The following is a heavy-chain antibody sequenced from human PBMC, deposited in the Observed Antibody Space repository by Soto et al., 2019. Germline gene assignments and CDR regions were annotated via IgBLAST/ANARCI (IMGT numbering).Heavy chain of an antibody. CDR3: AGGGGWTLVY. Sequence: GGSLRLSCAASGITVSTNYMTWVRQAPGKGLEWVSEIYTGGTTYYADSVKDRFIISRDNSKNTLYLQMTSLRAEDTAVYYCAGGGGWTLVYWGQGTLVTVSS. D-gene: IGHD6-19*01. CDR2: IYTGGTT. CDR1: GITVSTNY. J-gene: IGHJ4*02. V-gene: IGHV3-66*01.